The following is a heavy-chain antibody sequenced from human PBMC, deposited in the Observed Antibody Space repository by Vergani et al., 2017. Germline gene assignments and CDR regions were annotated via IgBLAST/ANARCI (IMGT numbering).Heavy chain of an antibody. V-gene: IGHV4-59*01. J-gene: IGHJ5*02. CDR1: GGSMSGYY. D-gene: IGHD3-10*01. CDR2: MYHSGST. CDR3: GRVADFYGLGSRLLDL. Sequence: QVRLQESGPGLVKPSETLALTCSVSGGSMSGYYWSWIRQPPGKELEWIGYMYHSGSTNYNPSLGTRVTISGDTSKNHFSLKLNSVTAADTAVYYCGRVADFYGLGSRLLDLWGQGILVTVSS.